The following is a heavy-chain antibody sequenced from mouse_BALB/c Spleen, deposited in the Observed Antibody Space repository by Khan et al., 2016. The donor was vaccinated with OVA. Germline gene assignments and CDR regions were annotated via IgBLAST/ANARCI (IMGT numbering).Heavy chain of an antibody. J-gene: IGHJ4*01. Sequence: EVQLVESGAELVKPGASVKLSCTASGFNIKDTYMHWVKQRPEQGLECIGRIDPANGNIEYDPKFQGKATITADTSSNTAYLQLSRLRSEDTAVYDCARGELGPDYFAMDYWGQGTSVTVSS. D-gene: IGHD4-1*01. V-gene: IGHV14-3*02. CDR1: GFNIKDTY. CDR2: IDPANGNI. CDR3: ARGELGPDYFAMDY.